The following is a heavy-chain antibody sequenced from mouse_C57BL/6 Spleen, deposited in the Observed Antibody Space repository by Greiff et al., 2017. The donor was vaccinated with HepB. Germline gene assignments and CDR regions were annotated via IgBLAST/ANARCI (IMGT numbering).Heavy chain of an antibody. CDR1: GYTFTGYW. CDR3: ARKERFYYYGSSYAMDY. V-gene: IGHV1-9*01. Sequence: QVQLQQSGAELMKPGASVKLSCKATGYTFTGYWIEWVKQRPGHGLEWIGEILPGSGSTNYNEKFKGKATFTADTSSNTAYMQLSSLTTEDSAIYYCARKERFYYYGSSYAMDYWGQGTSVTVSS. J-gene: IGHJ4*01. CDR2: ILPGSGST. D-gene: IGHD1-1*01.